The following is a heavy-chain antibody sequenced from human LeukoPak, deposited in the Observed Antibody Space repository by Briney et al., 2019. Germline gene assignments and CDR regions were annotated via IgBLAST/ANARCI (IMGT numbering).Heavy chain of an antibody. V-gene: IGHV4-30-2*01. Sequence: SQTLSLTCAVSGGSISSGGYSWSWLRQPPGKGLEWIGYIYHSGSTYYNPSLKSRVTISVDRSKNQFSLKLSSVTAADTAVYYCARVDGDYGNDAFDIWGQGTMVTVSS. CDR2: IYHSGST. J-gene: IGHJ3*02. D-gene: IGHD4-17*01. CDR3: ARVDGDYGNDAFDI. CDR1: GGSISSGGYS.